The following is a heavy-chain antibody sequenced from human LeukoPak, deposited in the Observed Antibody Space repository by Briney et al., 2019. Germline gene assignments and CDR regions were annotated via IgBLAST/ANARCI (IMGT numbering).Heavy chain of an antibody. J-gene: IGHJ4*02. D-gene: IGHD3-16*02. Sequence: KPSETLSLTCTVSGDSISSYYWSWIRQPPGKGLEWIGYIYTSGGTNYIPSLKGRVTISIDTSKNQFSLKLSSVTAADSAVYYCASLTRLSPSPDRYYLDYWGQGTLLTVSS. CDR3: ASLTRLSPSPDRYYLDY. V-gene: IGHV4-4*09. CDR1: GDSISSYY. CDR2: IYTSGGT.